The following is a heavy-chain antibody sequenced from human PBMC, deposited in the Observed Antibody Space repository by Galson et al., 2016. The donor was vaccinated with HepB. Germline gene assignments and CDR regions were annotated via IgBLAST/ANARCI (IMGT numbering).Heavy chain of an antibody. D-gene: IGHD3-10*01. Sequence: SVKVSCKASGYSFSKNYMHWVRQAPGQGLEWMGVLNPTDGSTRYAQTFLGRVTLTRDTSTSTVYMELNNLRSEDTAAYYCARADDLGSDAFDIWGQGTLVTVSS. V-gene: IGHV1-46*01. CDR1: GYSFSKNY. J-gene: IGHJ3*02. CDR2: LNPTDGST. CDR3: ARADDLGSDAFDI.